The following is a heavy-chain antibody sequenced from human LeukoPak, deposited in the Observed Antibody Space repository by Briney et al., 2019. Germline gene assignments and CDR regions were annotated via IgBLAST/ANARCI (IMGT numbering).Heavy chain of an antibody. CDR1: GFTFSSYA. J-gene: IGHJ6*03. V-gene: IGHV3-30*04. D-gene: IGHD5-12*01. CDR3: AKDNTRGYSYSPTKKYYMDV. Sequence: PGGSLRLSCAASGFTFSSYAMHWVRQAPGKGLEWVAVISYDGSNKYYADSVKGRFTISRDNSKNTLYLQMNSLRAEDTAVYYCAKDNTRGYSYSPTKKYYMDVWGKGTTVTISS. CDR2: ISYDGSNK.